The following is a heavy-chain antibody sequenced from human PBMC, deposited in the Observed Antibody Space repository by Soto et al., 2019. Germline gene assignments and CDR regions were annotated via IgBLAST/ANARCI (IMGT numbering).Heavy chain of an antibody. D-gene: IGHD3-22*01. CDR2: IYPGDSDT. J-gene: IGHJ3*02. Sequence: EVQLVQSGAEVKKPGESLKISCKGSGYSFTSYWIGWVRQMPGKGLEWMGIIYPGDSDTRYSPSFQGQVTISADKSISTDYLQWSSLKASDTAMYYCARPITMIVVEGDAFDIWGQGTMVTVSS. CDR3: ARPITMIVVEGDAFDI. V-gene: IGHV5-51*01. CDR1: GYSFTSYW.